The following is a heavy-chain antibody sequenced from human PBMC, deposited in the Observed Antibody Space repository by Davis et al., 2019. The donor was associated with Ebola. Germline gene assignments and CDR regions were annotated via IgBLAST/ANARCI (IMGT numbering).Heavy chain of an antibody. CDR1: GFTFSSYG. J-gene: IGHJ6*02. Sequence: GESLKISCAASGFTFSSYGMHWVRQAPGKGLEWVAVISYDGSNKYYADSVKRRFTISRDNSKNTLYLQMNSLRAEDTAVYYCAKDLGYSYGPALRYYYYYGMDVWGQGTTVTVSS. CDR2: ISYDGSNK. CDR3: AKDLGYSYGPALRYYYYYGMDV. V-gene: IGHV3-30*18. D-gene: IGHD5-18*01.